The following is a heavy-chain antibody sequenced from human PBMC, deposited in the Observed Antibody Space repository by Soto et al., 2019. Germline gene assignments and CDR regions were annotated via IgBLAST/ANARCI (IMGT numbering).Heavy chain of an antibody. V-gene: IGHV2-5*02. CDR1: GFSLSNSGVG. CDR2: IYGDNDK. CDR3: AHCTLHDYGDYDPGTSHVFDS. D-gene: IGHD4-17*01. Sequence: QITLKESGPSPVKPTQTLTVTCTFSGFSLSNSGVGVAWIRQPPGKALEWLALIYGDNDKRYSPSLKTRLNITKATSKNQVVLTMTHMDTVDTATYYCAHCTLHDYGDYDPGTSHVFDSWGQGTLVTVSS. J-gene: IGHJ4*02.